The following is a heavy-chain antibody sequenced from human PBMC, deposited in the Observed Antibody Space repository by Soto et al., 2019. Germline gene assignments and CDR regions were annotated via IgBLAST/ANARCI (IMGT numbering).Heavy chain of an antibody. J-gene: IGHJ5*01. CDR2: ITNRGTHT. CDR1: GFSFSSYT. CDR3: ARAHEVAWFDS. V-gene: IGHV3-21*06. Sequence: PGGSLRLSCTASGFSFSSYTMNWVRQAPGKGLQWVASITNRGTHTYSADSVKGRITISRDNDKNSLYLQMNNLRAEDTATYYCARAHEVAWFDSWGLGTLVTVSS. D-gene: IGHD2-15*01.